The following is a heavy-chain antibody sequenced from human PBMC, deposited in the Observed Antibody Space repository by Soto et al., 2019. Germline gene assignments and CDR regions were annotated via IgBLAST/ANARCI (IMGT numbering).Heavy chain of an antibody. CDR3: ARDEWECSGTSCYNWFDP. CDR1: GDSISSYY. D-gene: IGHD2-2*01. V-gene: IGHV4-59*01. Sequence: SETLSLTCTVSGDSISSYYWSWIRQSPGKGLEWIGYIYHSGSTNYNPSLKSRVTISVDTSKNQFSLKLSSVTAADTAVYYCARDEWECSGTSCYNWFDPWGQGTLVTVYS. CDR2: IYHSGST. J-gene: IGHJ5*02.